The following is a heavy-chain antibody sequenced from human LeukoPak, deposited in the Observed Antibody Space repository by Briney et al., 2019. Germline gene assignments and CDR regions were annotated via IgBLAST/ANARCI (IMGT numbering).Heavy chain of an antibody. J-gene: IGHJ6*03. Sequence: KPSETLSLTCTVSGVSISSINSYWGWIRQPPGKGLEWIGGIHYRGSTYNYPSLKSRVTISVDTSKTQFSLKLSSVTAADTAVYYCARGPRCSSTSCYVWSRLTVRRYYMDVWGKGTTVTVSS. D-gene: IGHD2-2*01. CDR2: IHYRGST. CDR3: ARGPRCSSTSCYVWSRLTVRRYYMDV. V-gene: IGHV4-39*07. CDR1: GVSISSINSY.